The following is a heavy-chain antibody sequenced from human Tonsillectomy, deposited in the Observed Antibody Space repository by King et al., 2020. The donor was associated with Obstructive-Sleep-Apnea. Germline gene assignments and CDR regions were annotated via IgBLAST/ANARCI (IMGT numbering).Heavy chain of an antibody. V-gene: IGHV3-21*01. CDR2: ISSSSSYI. Sequence: VQLVESGGGLVKPGGSLRLSCAASGFTFSSYSMNWVRQAPGKGLEWVSSISSSSSYIYYADSVKGRFTISRDNAKNSLYLQMNSLRAEDTAVYYCARDQPLVFHQQWEDYYYYGMDVWGQGTTVTVSS. J-gene: IGHJ6*02. CDR3: ARDQPLVFHQQWEDYYYYGMDV. CDR1: GFTFSSYS. D-gene: IGHD6-19*01.